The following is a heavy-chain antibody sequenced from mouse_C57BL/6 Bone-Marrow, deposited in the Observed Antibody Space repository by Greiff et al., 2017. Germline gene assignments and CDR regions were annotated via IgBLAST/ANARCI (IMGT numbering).Heavy chain of an antibody. J-gene: IGHJ2*01. CDR2: IYPRSGNT. CDR3: ARNREGYITTVVADY. Sequence: VQLQQSGAELARPGASVKLSCKASGYTFTSYGISWVKQRTGQGLEWIGEIYPRSGNTYYNEKFKGKDTLTADKSSSTAYMELRSLTSEDSAVYFCARNREGYITTVVADYWGKGTTLTVSS. CDR1: GYTFTSYG. D-gene: IGHD1-1*01. V-gene: IGHV1-81*01.